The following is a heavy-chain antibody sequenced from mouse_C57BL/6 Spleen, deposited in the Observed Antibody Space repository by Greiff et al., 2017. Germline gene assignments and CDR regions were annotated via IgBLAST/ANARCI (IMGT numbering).Heavy chain of an antibody. CDR1: GYSITSGYY. D-gene: IGHD2-5*01. CDR3: AREGDSNYGYYAMDY. Sequence: EVKLQESGPGLVKPSQSLSLTCSVTGYSITSGYYWNWIRQFPGNKLEWMGYISYDGSNNYNPSLKNRISITRDTSKNQFFLKLNSVTTEDTATYYCAREGDSNYGYYAMDYWGQGTSVTVSS. CDR2: ISYDGSN. V-gene: IGHV3-6*01. J-gene: IGHJ4*01.